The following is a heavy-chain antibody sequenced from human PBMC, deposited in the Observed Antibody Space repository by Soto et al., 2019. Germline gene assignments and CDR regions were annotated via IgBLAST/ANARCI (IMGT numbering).Heavy chain of an antibody. Sequence: ASVKVCCKASGYTFTGYYMHWVRQAPGQGLEWMGWINPNSGGTNYAQKFQGWVTMTRDTSISTAYMELSRLRSDDTAVYYCARGKLSGSYFVPVPHYNWFDPWGQGTLVTVSS. CDR1: GYTFTGYY. D-gene: IGHD1-26*01. CDR3: ARGKLSGSYFVPVPHYNWFDP. CDR2: INPNSGGT. V-gene: IGHV1-2*04. J-gene: IGHJ5*02.